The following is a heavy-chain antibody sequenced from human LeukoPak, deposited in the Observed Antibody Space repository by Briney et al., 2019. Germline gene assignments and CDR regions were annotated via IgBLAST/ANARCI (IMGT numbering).Heavy chain of an antibody. CDR3: ARGGEFWSGSDPYGMDV. CDR1: EYTFIGYY. D-gene: IGHD3-3*01. CDR2: INPNSGGT. V-gene: IGHV1-2*02. J-gene: IGHJ6*02. Sequence: ASVKVSCKASEYTFIGYYMHWVRQAPGQGLEWMAWINPNSGGTNYAQKFQGRVALTRDTSISTAYMELSRLRSDDTAVYYCARGGEFWSGSDPYGMDVWGQGTTVTVSS.